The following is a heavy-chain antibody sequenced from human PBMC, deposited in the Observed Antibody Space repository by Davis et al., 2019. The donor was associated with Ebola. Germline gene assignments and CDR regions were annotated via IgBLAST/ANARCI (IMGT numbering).Heavy chain of an antibody. CDR1: GFTFSSYW. Sequence: PGGSLRLSCTASGFTFSSYWMTWVRQAPGKGLEWVADISQDGREKNYVDSKKGRFTISRDNAQRSLYLQMHSLRADDTAVYYCARGPVTRDAYRYWGQGTRVTVSS. V-gene: IGHV3-7*03. CDR3: ARGPVTRDAYRY. D-gene: IGHD5-24*01. CDR2: ISQDGREK. J-gene: IGHJ4*02.